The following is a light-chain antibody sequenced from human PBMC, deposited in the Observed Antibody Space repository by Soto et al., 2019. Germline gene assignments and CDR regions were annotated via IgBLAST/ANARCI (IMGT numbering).Light chain of an antibody. CDR3: QQSYSTPYT. V-gene: IGKV1-39*01. CDR1: QTVSIY. CDR2: TAP. J-gene: IGKJ2*01. Sequence: DIQMTQSPSSLAASVGDRVTITCRASQTVSIYVNWYQQKPGRAPSLVMFTAPTLPSGVPSRFSGSGSATDFTLTISSLQPEDFATYYCQQSYSTPYTFGQGTKVEIK.